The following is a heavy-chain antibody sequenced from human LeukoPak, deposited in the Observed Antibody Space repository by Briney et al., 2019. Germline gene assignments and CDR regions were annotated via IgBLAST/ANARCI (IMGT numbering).Heavy chain of an antibody. J-gene: IGHJ4*02. CDR1: GFIFSSYT. D-gene: IGHD5-18*01. V-gene: IGHV3-23*01. Sequence: GGSLRLSCAASGFIFSSYTMSWVRQAPGKGLEWVSAISGSGGSTYYADSVKGRFTISRDNSKNTLYLQMNSLRAEDTAVYYCAKFPPSLVDTAMAFDYWGQGTLVTVSS. CDR3: AKFPPSLVDTAMAFDY. CDR2: ISGSGGST.